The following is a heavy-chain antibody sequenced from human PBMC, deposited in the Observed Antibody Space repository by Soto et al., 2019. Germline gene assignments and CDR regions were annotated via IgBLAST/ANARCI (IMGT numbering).Heavy chain of an antibody. J-gene: IGHJ4*02. D-gene: IGHD3-9*01. CDR3: AHRIFRLIRSPGYYFDS. V-gene: IGHV2-5*02. CDR1: GFSLTSNGLG. Sequence: SGPTLVNATQTLTLTCTFSGFSLTSNGLGVGWIRQPPGEALDWLALIYWDDDKRYSPSLKRRLTITKDTSQNQVVLTMTNMDPVDTATYYCAHRIFRLIRSPGYYFDSWGQ. CDR2: IYWDDDK.